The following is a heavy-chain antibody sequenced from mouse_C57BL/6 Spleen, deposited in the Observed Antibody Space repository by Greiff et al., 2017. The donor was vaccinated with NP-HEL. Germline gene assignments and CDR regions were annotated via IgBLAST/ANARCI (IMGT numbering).Heavy chain of an antibody. CDR2: IWGVGST. CDR3: ASGPSGMGWFAY. D-gene: IGHD2-3*01. J-gene: IGHJ3*01. Sequence: VKVVESGPGLVAPSQSLSITCTVSGFSLTSYGVDWVRQSPGKGLEWLGVIWGVGSTNYNSALKSRLSISKDNSKSQVFLKMNSLQTDDTAMYYCASGPSGMGWFAYWGQGTLVTVSA. V-gene: IGHV2-6*01. CDR1: GFSLTSYG.